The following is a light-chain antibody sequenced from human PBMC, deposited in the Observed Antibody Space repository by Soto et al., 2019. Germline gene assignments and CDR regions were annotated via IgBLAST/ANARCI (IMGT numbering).Light chain of an antibody. CDR3: QQYQNSPRT. J-gene: IGKJ1*01. CDR2: DTS. Sequence: EIVMTQSPGTLSLSPGEIATVSFSASQSVGGNSLAWYQQRPGQAPRLLIYDTSKRATGIPDRFSGSGSGTDFTLTISRLEPADFAVYYCQQYQNSPRTFGQGTKVDIK. CDR1: QSVGGNS. V-gene: IGKV3-20*01.